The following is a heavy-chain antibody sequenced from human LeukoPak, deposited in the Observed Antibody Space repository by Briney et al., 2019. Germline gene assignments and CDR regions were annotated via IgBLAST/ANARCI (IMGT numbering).Heavy chain of an antibody. D-gene: IGHD3-9*01. V-gene: IGHV3-23*01. CDR1: GFTFSSYA. J-gene: IGHJ3*02. Sequence: GGSLRLSCAASGFTFSSYAMSWVRQAPGKGLEWVSVISGSGGSTYYADSVKGRFTISRDNSKNTLYLQMNSLRAEDTAVYYCARVSHYDILTPDAFDIWGQGTMVTVSS. CDR3: ARVSHYDILTPDAFDI. CDR2: ISGSGGST.